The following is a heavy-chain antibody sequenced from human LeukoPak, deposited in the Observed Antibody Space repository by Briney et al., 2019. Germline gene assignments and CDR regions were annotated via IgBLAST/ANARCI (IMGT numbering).Heavy chain of an antibody. D-gene: IGHD2-15*01. CDR1: VGTFSSYA. Sequence: SVKVSCKASVGTFSSYAISWVRQAPGQGLEWMGGIIPIFGTANYAQKFQGRVTITADESTSTAYMELSSLRSEDTAVYYCARRVVDAFDIWGQGTMVTVSS. V-gene: IGHV1-69*13. J-gene: IGHJ3*02. CDR2: IIPIFGTA. CDR3: ARRVVDAFDI.